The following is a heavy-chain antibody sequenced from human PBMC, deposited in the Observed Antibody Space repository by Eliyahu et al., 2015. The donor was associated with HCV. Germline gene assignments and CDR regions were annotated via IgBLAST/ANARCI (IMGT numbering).Heavy chain of an antibody. CDR2: MNPNSGNT. D-gene: IGHD1-26*01. J-gene: IGHJ5*02. CDR1: GYTFTSYD. Sequence: QVQLVQSGAEVKKPGASVKVSCKASGYTFTSYDINWVRQATGQGLEWMGWMNPNSGNTGFARKFQGRVTMTSNTSISSAYMELSSLRFEDTAVYYCARGIRRSGYWFDPWGQGTLVTVSS. CDR3: ARGIRRSGYWFDP. V-gene: IGHV1-8*02.